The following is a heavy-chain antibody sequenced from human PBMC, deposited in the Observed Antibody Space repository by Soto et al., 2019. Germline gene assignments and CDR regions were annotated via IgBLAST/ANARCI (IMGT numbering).Heavy chain of an antibody. J-gene: IGHJ4*02. Sequence: SETLSLTCAVSGGSFTSNNWWTWVRQPPGQGLEWIGETYRTGSTNYNPSLKSRVTISLDKSENQFSLKVTSLTAADTAVYYCASRDPGTSVDYWGQGTLVTVSS. V-gene: IGHV4-4*02. CDR2: TYRTGST. CDR3: ASRDPGTSVDY. CDR1: GGSFTSNNW. D-gene: IGHD1-7*01.